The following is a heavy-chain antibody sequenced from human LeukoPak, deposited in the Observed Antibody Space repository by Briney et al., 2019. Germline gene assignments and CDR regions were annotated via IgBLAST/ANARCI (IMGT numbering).Heavy chain of an antibody. V-gene: IGHV3-74*01. CDR3: AKSEHYYGMDV. D-gene: IGHD1-26*01. CDR1: GFTFSSDF. CDR2: ISGDETYT. Sequence: PGGSLRLSCVASGFTFSSDFMHWIRQAPGEGLMWVSQISGDETYTNYADSVKGRFTISRDNAKNSLYLQMNSLRAEDTALYYCAKSEHYYGMDVWGQGTTVTVSS. J-gene: IGHJ6*02.